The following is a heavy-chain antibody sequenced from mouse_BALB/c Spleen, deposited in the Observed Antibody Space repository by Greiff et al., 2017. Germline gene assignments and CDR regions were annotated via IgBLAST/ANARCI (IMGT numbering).Heavy chain of an antibody. D-gene: IGHD2-1*01. Sequence: VQLKESGAALVRPGAFVQLSSKASRFNIKDHYMHWVKQRPEQVLAWIGWIDPENGNTIYDPKFQGKARITADSSSNTAYLQLSSLTSEDTAVYYCARSGGKYAMDYWGQGTSVSV. V-gene: IGHV14-1*02. CDR3: ARSGGKYAMDY. CDR1: RFNIKDHY. CDR2: IDPENGNT. J-gene: IGHJ4*01.